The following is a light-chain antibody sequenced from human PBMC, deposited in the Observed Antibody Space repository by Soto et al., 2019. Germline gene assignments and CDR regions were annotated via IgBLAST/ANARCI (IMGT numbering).Light chain of an antibody. V-gene: IGLV2-14*01. CDR1: SSDVGGYEH. CDR3: QSYDNILSGPL. Sequence: QSVLTQPASVSGSPGQSVTISCTGTSSDVGGYEHVSWYQQQPGTAPKLILYEVNKRPSGVSNRFSGSKSGTSASLAITGLRAEDEADYYCQSYDNILSGPLFGGGTKVTVL. J-gene: IGLJ3*02. CDR2: EVN.